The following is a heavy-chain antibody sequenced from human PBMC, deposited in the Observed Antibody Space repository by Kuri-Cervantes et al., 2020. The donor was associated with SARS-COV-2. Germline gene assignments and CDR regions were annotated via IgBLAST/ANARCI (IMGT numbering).Heavy chain of an antibody. Sequence: GESLKISCAASGFTFSSYAMHWVRQAPGKGLEWVAVISYDGSNKYYADSVKGRFTISRDNSKSTLCLQMNSLRPEDTALYYCACPTWGDNWGSNFDSWGQGTLVTVSS. D-gene: IGHD7-27*01. V-gene: IGHV3-30-3*01. J-gene: IGHJ4*02. CDR3: ACPTWGDNWGSNFDS. CDR2: ISYDGSNK. CDR1: GFTFSSYA.